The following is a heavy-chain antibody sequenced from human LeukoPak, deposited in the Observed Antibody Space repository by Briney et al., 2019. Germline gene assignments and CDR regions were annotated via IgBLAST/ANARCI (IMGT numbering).Heavy chain of an antibody. CDR3: ARGEYDLLGDY. D-gene: IGHD3-10*01. J-gene: IGHJ4*02. CDR2: ISPYNGNT. CDR1: GYTFSSHS. V-gene: IGHV1-18*01. Sequence: ASVKISCKTSGYTFSSHSMNWVRQAPGQGLEWLGWISPYNGNTKYAQKIQGRATMTTDTSTSTAYLELRSLRSDDTAVYYCARGEYDLLGDYWGQGTLVTVSS.